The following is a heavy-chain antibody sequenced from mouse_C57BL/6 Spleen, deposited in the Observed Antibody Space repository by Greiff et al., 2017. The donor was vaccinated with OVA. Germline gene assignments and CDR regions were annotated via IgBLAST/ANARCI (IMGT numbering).Heavy chain of an antibody. CDR1: GYAFSSSW. Sequence: QVQLQQSGPELVKPGASVKISCKASGYAFSSSWMNWVKQRPGKGLEWIGRIYPGDGDTNYNGKFKGKATLTADKSSSTAYMQLSSLTSEDSAVYFCARGGGYDVGFAYWGQGTLVTVSA. J-gene: IGHJ3*01. CDR3: ARGGGYDVGFAY. V-gene: IGHV1-82*01. D-gene: IGHD2-2*01. CDR2: IYPGDGDT.